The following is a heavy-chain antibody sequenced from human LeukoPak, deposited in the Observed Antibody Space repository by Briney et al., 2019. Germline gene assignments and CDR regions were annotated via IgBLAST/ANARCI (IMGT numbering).Heavy chain of an antibody. CDR3: ARRSNFRISDY. Sequence: GESLKISCKGSGYSFTSYWIGWVRQVPGKGLEWMGIIYHGDSDTRYSPSFQGQVTISADKYISTAYLQWSSLKASDTAMYYCARRSNFRISDYWGQGTLVTVSS. J-gene: IGHJ4*02. D-gene: IGHD3-10*01. CDR1: GYSFTSYW. CDR2: IYHGDSDT. V-gene: IGHV5-51*01.